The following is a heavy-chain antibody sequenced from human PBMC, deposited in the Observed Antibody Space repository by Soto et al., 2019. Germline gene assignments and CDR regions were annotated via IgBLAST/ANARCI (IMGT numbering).Heavy chain of an antibody. J-gene: IGHJ6*02. Sequence: GGSLRLSCAASGFTFSSYGMRWVRQAPGKGLEWVAVMSYDGSNKYYADSVKGRFTISRDNSKNTLYLQMNSLRAEDTAVYYCAKDLGYDFWSGYYTGATYYYYGMDVWGQGTTDTVSS. CDR1: GFTFSSYG. V-gene: IGHV3-30*18. D-gene: IGHD3-3*01. CDR2: MSYDGSNK. CDR3: AKDLGYDFWSGYYTGATYYYYGMDV.